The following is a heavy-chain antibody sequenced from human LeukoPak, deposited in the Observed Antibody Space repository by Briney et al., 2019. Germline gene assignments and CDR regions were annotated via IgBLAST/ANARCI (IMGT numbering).Heavy chain of an antibody. CDR1: GGSISSSSYY. CDR3: ARLVGNYGDYVDY. J-gene: IGHJ4*02. D-gene: IGHD4-17*01. CDR2: IYYSGST. V-gene: IGHV4-39*01. Sequence: SSETLSLTCTVSGGSISSSSYYWGWIRQPPGKGLEWIGSIYYSGSTYYNPSLKSRVTISVDTSKNQFSLKLSSVTAADTAAYSCARLVGNYGDYVDYWGQGTLVTVSS.